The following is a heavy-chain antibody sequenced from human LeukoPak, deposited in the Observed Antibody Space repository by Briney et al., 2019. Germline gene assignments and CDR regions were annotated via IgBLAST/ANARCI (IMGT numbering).Heavy chain of an antibody. Sequence: GGSLRLSCAASRFTFSSYWMSWVRQAPGKGLEWVANIKQDGSEKYYVDSVKGRFTISRDNAKNSLYLQMNSLRAEDTAVYYCASGPFGSGSYFVVSWGQGTLVTVSS. V-gene: IGHV3-7*01. D-gene: IGHD3-10*01. J-gene: IGHJ4*02. CDR2: IKQDGSEK. CDR1: RFTFSSYW. CDR3: ASGPFGSGSYFVVS.